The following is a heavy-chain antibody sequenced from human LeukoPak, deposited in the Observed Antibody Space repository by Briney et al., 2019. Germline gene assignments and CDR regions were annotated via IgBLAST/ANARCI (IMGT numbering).Heavy chain of an antibody. CDR1: SASINGYY. CDR2: IYYSGST. J-gene: IGHJ6*04. V-gene: IGHV4-59*01. Sequence: SETLSLTCSVSSASINGYYWNWIRQPPGKGLQWIGHIYYSGSTSYNLSLKSRVTISVDTSKNQFSLKLTSVTDVDTAVYYCARGGVTATHYYYGMDVWGKGTTVTVSS. D-gene: IGHD2-15*01. CDR3: ARGGVTATHYYYGMDV.